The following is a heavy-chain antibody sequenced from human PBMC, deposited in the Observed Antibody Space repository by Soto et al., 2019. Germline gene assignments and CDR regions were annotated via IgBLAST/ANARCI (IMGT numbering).Heavy chain of an antibody. V-gene: IGHV5-51*01. CDR3: VRPLDNCNPFDY. Sequence: PGESLKISCKGSGYNFANYWIAWVRQMPGEGLEWMGIIHPGDSDTRYSPPFQGQVIVSADKSISTAYLQWTSLKASDTAMYYCVRPLDNCNPFDYWGQGTLVTVSS. CDR1: GYNFANYW. CDR2: IHPGDSDT. D-gene: IGHD1-20*01. J-gene: IGHJ4*02.